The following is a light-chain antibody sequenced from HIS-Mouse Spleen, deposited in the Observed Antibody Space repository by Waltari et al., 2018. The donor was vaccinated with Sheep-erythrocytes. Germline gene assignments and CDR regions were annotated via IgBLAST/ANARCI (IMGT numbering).Light chain of an antibody. J-gene: IGLJ1*01. Sequence: HSALTQPRSVSGSPGQSVTISCPGTSSDVGGYNYVAWYQQHPGKATKLMIYDVSKRPSGAPDRFSGSKSGNTASLTISGLQAEDEADYYCCSYAGSYNHVFATGTKVTVL. CDR1: SSDVGGYNY. CDR2: DVS. V-gene: IGLV2-11*01. CDR3: CSYAGSYNHV.